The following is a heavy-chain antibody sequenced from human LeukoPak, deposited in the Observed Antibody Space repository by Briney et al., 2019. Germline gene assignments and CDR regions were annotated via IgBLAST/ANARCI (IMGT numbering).Heavy chain of an antibody. D-gene: IGHD5-24*01. Sequence: SETLSLTCGVYGGSFSGYYWSWIRQPPGKRLEWIGEINPRGSTNYNPSLKSRVTLSADTSKNQFSLTLNSATAADTALYYCARRRLGYYFDYWGQRTLVTVSS. V-gene: IGHV4-34*01. CDR1: GGSFSGYY. J-gene: IGHJ4*02. CDR2: INPRGST. CDR3: ARRRLGYYFDY.